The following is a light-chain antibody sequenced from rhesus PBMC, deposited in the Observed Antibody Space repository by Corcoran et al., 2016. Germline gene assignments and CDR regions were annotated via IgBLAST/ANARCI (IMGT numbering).Light chain of an antibody. Sequence: DIQMTQSPSSLSASVGDRVTITCRASQTISSSLAWYQQKPGKAHKLLIYGASNLESGVPSRFSGSGSGTEFTLTISSLQPEDFTTYFCQHYNSLPFSFGQGTQVEIK. V-gene: IGKV1-44*02. CDR1: QTISSS. CDR2: GAS. J-gene: IGKJ2*01. CDR3: QHYNSLPFS.